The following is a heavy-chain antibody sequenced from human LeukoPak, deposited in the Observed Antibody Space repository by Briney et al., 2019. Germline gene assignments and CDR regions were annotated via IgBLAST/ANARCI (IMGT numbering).Heavy chain of an antibody. CDR1: GYTFTGYY. CDR2: INPNSGGT. J-gene: IGHJ5*02. CDR3: TGQRSRNWFDP. V-gene: IGHV1-2*02. Sequence: ASVNFSCKASGYTFTGYYMHWVRHAPGQGIEWIGWINPNSGGTNYAPKFQSRVTTTRDTSITTAYPELRSAGCDAPTPSYCTGQRSRNWFDPWGQGTLVTVS. D-gene: IGHD1-1*01.